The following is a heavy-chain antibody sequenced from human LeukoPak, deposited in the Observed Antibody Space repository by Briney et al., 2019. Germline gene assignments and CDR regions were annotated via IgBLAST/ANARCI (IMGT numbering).Heavy chain of an antibody. CDR2: IIPIFGTA. D-gene: IGHD6-13*01. CDR1: GGTFSSYA. V-gene: IGHV1-69*13. J-gene: IGHJ6*04. Sequence: SVKVSCKASGGTFSSYAISWVRQAPGQGLEWMGGIIPIFGTANYAQKFQGRVTITADESTSTAYMELSSLRSEDTAVYHCARDGGQQLSSYYYYGMDVWGKGTTVTVSS. CDR3: ARDGGQQLSSYYYYGMDV.